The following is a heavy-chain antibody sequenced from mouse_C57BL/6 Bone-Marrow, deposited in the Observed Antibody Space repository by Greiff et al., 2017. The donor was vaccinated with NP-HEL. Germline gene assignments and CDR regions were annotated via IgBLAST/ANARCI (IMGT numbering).Heavy chain of an antibody. CDR1: GYTFTSYD. D-gene: IGHD1-1*01. J-gene: IGHJ1*03. CDR3: AIYYYGSSRYWYFDV. CDR2: IYPRDGST. V-gene: IGHV1-85*01. Sequence: QVTLKESGPELVKPGASVKLSCKASGYTFTSYDINWVKQRPGQGLEWIGWIYPRDGSTKYNEKFKGKATLTVDTSSSTAYMELHSLTSADSAVYFCAIYYYGSSRYWYFDVWGTGTTVTVSS.